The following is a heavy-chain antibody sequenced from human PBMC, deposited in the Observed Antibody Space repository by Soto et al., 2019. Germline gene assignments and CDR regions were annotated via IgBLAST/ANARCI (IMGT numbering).Heavy chain of an antibody. J-gene: IGHJ5*02. CDR3: ARVRGNQLLGWFDP. D-gene: IGHD2-2*01. CDR2: IRSKAYGGTT. Sequence: SLRLSCTASGFTFGDYAMSWFRQAPGKGLEWVGFIRSKAYGGTTEYAASVKGRFTISRDDSKSIAYLQMNSLKTADTAVYYCARVRGNQLLGWFDPWGQGTLVTVSS. CDR1: GFTFGDYA. V-gene: IGHV3-49*03.